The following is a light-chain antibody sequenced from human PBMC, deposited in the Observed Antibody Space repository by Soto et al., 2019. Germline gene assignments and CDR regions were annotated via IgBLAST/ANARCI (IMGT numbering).Light chain of an antibody. CDR2: DAS. J-gene: IGKJ1*01. Sequence: DLPMTQSPSSLSASLGDRITITCQASQDISNRLNWYQQKPGTAPKLLIYDASNLQTGVPSRFSGSGSGTAFTFTISSLQPEDTATYYCQQYDNLPSWTFGQGTKVEIK. CDR3: QQYDNLPSWT. V-gene: IGKV1-33*01. CDR1: QDISNR.